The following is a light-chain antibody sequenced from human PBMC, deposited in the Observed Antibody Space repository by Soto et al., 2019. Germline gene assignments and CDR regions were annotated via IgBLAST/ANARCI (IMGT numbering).Light chain of an antibody. CDR1: QSLLHSNGYNY. J-gene: IGKJ2*01. V-gene: IGKV2-28*01. Sequence: DIVITQSPLSLPFNPVEPASISCRSSQSLLHSNGYNYLDWYLQKPGQSPQLLIYLGSNRASGVPDRFSGSGSGTDFTLKISRVEAEDVGVYYCMQALQTPTFGQGTKVDI. CDR3: MQALQTPT. CDR2: LGS.